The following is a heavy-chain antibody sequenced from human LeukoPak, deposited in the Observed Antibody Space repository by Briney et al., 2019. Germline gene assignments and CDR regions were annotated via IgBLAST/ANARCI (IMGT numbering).Heavy chain of an antibody. CDR1: GYTFTSYD. Sequence: GASVKVSCKASGYTFTSYDINWVRQATGQGLEWMGWMNPNSGNTGYAQKFQGRVTMTRNTSISTAYMELSSPRSEDTAVYYCARGRKEGFLEWLLFKYYFDYWGQGTLVTVSS. CDR2: MNPNSGNT. V-gene: IGHV1-8*01. D-gene: IGHD3-3*01. J-gene: IGHJ4*02. CDR3: ARGRKEGFLEWLLFKYYFDY.